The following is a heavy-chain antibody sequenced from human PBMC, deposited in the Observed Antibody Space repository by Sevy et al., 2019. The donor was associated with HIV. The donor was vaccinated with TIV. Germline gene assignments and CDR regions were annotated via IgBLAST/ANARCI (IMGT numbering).Heavy chain of an antibody. Sequence: GGSLRLSCAASGFTFSSYWMSWVRQAPGKGLEWVANIKQDGSERYYEASVKGRFTISRENTKNSLYLQMNSLRVEDKAVSYCARDSQNIVVVPAATINYYYSYYMDVWGKGTTVTVSS. CDR3: ARDSQNIVVVPAATINYYYSYYMDV. D-gene: IGHD2-2*01. J-gene: IGHJ6*03. CDR1: GFTFSSYW. V-gene: IGHV3-7*01. CDR2: IKQDGSER.